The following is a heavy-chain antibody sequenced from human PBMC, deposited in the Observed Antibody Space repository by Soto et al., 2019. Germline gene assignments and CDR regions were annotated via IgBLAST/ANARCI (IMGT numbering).Heavy chain of an antibody. J-gene: IGHJ3*02. CDR2: IRSQAFGGTA. CDR1: GSSISSYY. V-gene: IGHV3-49*03. CDR3: TKRYFGGLDAFDI. D-gene: IGHD3-9*01. Sequence: LCLTCTVSGSSISSYYWSWIRQAPGKGLEWVGFIRSQAFGGTAEYAASVKGRFTISRDDSKSTAYLQMNSLKAEDTAVYYCTKRYFGGLDAFDIWGQGTMVTVSS.